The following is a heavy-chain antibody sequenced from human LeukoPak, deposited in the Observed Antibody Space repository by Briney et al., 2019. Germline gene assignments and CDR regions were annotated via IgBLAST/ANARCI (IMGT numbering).Heavy chain of an antibody. CDR1: GFTFSNYW. CDR2: INSDGSSA. D-gene: IGHD2-15*01. Sequence: GGSLRLSCAASGFTFSNYWIHWVRQAPGKGLVWVSRINSDGSSANYADFVKGRFTVSRDNAKNTLYLEMNSLRVEDTAVYYCATLEDDYRDYWGQGTLVTVSS. V-gene: IGHV3-74*01. J-gene: IGHJ4*02. CDR3: ATLEDDYRDY.